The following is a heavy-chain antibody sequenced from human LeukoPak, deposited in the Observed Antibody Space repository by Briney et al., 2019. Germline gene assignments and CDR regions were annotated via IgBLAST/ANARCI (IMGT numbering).Heavy chain of an antibody. CDR2: IYISGST. J-gene: IGHJ4*02. D-gene: IGHD6-6*01. V-gene: IGHV4-61*02. CDR1: GASISSGSYY. Sequence: SETLSLTCTVSGASISSGSYYWNWIRQPAGKGLEWIGLIYISGSTNYNPSLKSRVTISIDTSKTQFSLKLSSVTAADTAVYYCAREEYPRTFDYWGQGTLVTVSS. CDR3: AREEYPRTFDY.